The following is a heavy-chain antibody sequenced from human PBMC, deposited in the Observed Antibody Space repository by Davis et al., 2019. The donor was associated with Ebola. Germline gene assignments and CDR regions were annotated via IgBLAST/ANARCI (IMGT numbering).Heavy chain of an antibody. Sequence: GESLKISCAASGFTFSSYAMSWVRQAPGKGLEWVSAISGSGGSTYYADSVKGRFTISRDNSKNTLYLQMNSLRAEDTAVYYCAKWGMMEVATTPRDYWGQGTLATVSS. D-gene: IGHD5-12*01. CDR2: ISGSGGST. CDR3: AKWGMMEVATTPRDY. V-gene: IGHV3-23*01. CDR1: GFTFSSYA. J-gene: IGHJ4*02.